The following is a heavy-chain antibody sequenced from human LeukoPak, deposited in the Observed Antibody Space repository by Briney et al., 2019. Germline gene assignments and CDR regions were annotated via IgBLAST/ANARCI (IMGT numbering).Heavy chain of an antibody. CDR2: IHYTGST. V-gene: IGHV4-59*01. Sequence: SEALSLTCTVSGGSINSYYWSWIRQPPGKGLECIGYIHYTGSTNYNPSLKSRVTISVDTSKSQFSLKLSSVTAADTAIYYCARGGYYGSGNDFRFDPWGQGTLVTVSS. D-gene: IGHD3-10*01. CDR3: ARGGYYGSGNDFRFDP. CDR1: GGSINSYY. J-gene: IGHJ5*02.